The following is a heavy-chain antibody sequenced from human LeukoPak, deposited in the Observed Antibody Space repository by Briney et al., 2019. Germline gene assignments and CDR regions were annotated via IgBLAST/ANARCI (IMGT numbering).Heavy chain of an antibody. V-gene: IGHV5-51*01. J-gene: IGHJ4*02. CDR3: ARVSYDYIWGIIYYFDY. Sequence: GESLKIYRKGSGYRFTNYWIGWVRQMPGKGLEWMGIIYPGDSDTRYSPSFQGQVTISADKSISTAYLQWSSLKASDTAMFYCARVSYDYIWGIIYYFDYWGQGTLVTVSS. CDR1: GYRFTNYW. D-gene: IGHD3-16*01. CDR2: IYPGDSDT.